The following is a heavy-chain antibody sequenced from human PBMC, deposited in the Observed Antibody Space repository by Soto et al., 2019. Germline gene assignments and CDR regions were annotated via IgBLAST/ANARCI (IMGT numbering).Heavy chain of an antibody. J-gene: IGHJ6*02. CDR3: AKDFGSSWFSSGFDYYYGMDV. V-gene: IGHV3-23*01. CDR1: GFTFSSYA. Sequence: GGSLRLSCAASGFTFSSYAMSWVRQGPGKGLEWGSAISGSGGSTYYAGSVKGRFTISRDNSKNTLYLQMNSLRAEDTAVYYCAKDFGSSWFSSGFDYYYGMDVWGQGTTVTAP. D-gene: IGHD6-13*01. CDR2: ISGSGGST.